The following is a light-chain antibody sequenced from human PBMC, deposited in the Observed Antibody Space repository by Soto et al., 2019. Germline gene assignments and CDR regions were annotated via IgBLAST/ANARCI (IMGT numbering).Light chain of an antibody. J-gene: IGLJ1*01. V-gene: IGLV2-14*03. CDR2: DVT. CDR1: SNDVGGYNY. Sequence: SALTQPASVSGSPGQSITISCTGTSNDVGGYNYVSWYEQHLGKVPKLIIYDVTYRPSGVSNRFSGSKSGNTASLTISGLQAEDEGDYYCASYASSSTLVFGTGTKVTVL. CDR3: ASYASSSTLV.